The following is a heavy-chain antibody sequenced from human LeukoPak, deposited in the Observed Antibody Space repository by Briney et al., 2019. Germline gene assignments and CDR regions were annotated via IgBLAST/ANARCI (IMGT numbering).Heavy chain of an antibody. CDR2: ISSSGSTI. Sequence: GGSLRLSCAASGFTFSSYEMNWVRQAPGKGLEWVSYISSSGSTIYYADSVKGRFTISRDNAKNSLYLQMNSLRAEDTAVYYCARDFPGYYYYYMDVWGKGTTVTISS. CDR1: GFTFSSYE. V-gene: IGHV3-48*03. J-gene: IGHJ6*03. CDR3: ARDFPGYYYYYMDV.